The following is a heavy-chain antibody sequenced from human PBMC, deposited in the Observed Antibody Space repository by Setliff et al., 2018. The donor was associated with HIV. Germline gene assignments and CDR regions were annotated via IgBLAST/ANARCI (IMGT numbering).Heavy chain of an antibody. Sequence: GESLTISCKGSGYRFISYWIGWVRQMPGKGLEWMGIIYPGDSDTRYSPSFQGQVTISADKTISTAYLQWNSLKASDTAMYYWARRYVDTTMVTYYFDYWGQGTLVTAPQ. V-gene: IGHV5-51*01. J-gene: IGHJ4*02. D-gene: IGHD5-18*01. CDR3: ARRYVDTTMVTYYFDY. CDR2: IYPGDSDT. CDR1: GYRFISYW.